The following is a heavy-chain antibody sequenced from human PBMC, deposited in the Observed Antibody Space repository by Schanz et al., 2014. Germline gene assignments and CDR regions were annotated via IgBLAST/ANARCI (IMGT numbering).Heavy chain of an antibody. J-gene: IGHJ4*02. CDR2: LSANGDST. D-gene: IGHD3-10*01. CDR1: GFTLSNYA. Sequence: EVQLVESGGGLVQPGGSLRLSCAAPGFTLSNYAMHWVRQTPDKGLEWVSGLSANGDSTFYSSSVKGRFTISRDISKNTLYLQMGSLRPEDTAVYYCARGGFGEVSYFDYWGQGTLVTVSS. CDR3: ARGGFGEVSYFDY. V-gene: IGHV3-64*01.